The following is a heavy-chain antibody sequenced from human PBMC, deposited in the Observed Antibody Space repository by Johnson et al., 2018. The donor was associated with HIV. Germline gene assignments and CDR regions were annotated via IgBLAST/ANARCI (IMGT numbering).Heavy chain of an antibody. CDR1: GFTFSNYA. Sequence: QVQLVESGGGVVQPGRSLRLSCAASGFTFSNYAMHWVRQAPGKGLEWISVIYSGGDTYYADSVKGRFTISRDDSKNTLYLQMNRLTAEDTGVYYCVTADRGSAWGQGTTVTVSS. CDR2: IYSGGDT. CDR3: VTADRGSA. D-gene: IGHD1-26*01. V-gene: IGHV3-30*14. J-gene: IGHJ3*01.